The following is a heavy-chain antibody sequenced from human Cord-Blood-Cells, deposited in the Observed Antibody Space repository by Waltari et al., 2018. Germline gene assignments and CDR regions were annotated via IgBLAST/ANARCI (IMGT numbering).Heavy chain of an antibody. D-gene: IGHD3-22*01. CDR2: ISSSSSTI. CDR3: ARDYYDSSGYAYYYYYYGMDV. V-gene: IGHV3-48*02. J-gene: IGHJ6*02. Sequence: QAPGKGLEWVSYISSSSSTIYYADSVKGRFTISRDNAKNSLYLQMNSLRDEDTAVYYCARDYYDSSGYAYYYYYYGMDVWGQGTTVTVSS.